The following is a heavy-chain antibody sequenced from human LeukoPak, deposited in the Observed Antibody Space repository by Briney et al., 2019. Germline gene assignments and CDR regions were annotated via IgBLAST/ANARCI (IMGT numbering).Heavy chain of an antibody. Sequence: SGTLSLTCTVSGGSISSGGYYWSWIRQHPGKGLEWIGYIYYSGSTYYNPSLKSRVTISVDTSKNQFSLKLSSVTAADTAVYYCARSGHYYDSSGYWVYWGQGTLVTVSS. D-gene: IGHD3-22*01. CDR2: IYYSGST. CDR1: GGSISSGGYY. CDR3: ARSGHYYDSSGYWVY. V-gene: IGHV4-31*03. J-gene: IGHJ4*02.